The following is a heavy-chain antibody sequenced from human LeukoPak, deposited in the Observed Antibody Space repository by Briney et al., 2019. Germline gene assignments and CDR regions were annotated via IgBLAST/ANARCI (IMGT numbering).Heavy chain of an antibody. J-gene: IGHJ4*02. CDR2: ISPDGSGT. CDR3: VRSIDY. V-gene: IGHV3-7*01. CDR1: GFTFSSYW. Sequence: PGGSLRLSCAASGFTFSSYWMSWVRQAPGKGLEWAANISPDGSGTFDVDSVKGRLTISRDNAKNSLYLQMNSLRVEDTAVYYCVRSIDYWGQGTLVTVSS.